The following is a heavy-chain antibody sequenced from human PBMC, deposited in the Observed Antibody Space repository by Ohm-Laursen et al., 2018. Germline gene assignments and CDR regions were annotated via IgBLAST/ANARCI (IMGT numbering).Heavy chain of an antibody. V-gene: IGHV1-2*02. CDR3: ARDVEDYYYGMDV. J-gene: IGHJ6*02. CDR2: INPNSGGT. Sequence: EASVKVSCKASGYTFTTYYMHWVRQAPGQGLEWMGWINPNSGGTNYAQKFQGRVTMTRDTSISTAYMELSRLRSNDTAVYYCARDVEDYYYGMDVWGQGTTVTVSS. D-gene: IGHD3-3*01. CDR1: GYTFTTYY.